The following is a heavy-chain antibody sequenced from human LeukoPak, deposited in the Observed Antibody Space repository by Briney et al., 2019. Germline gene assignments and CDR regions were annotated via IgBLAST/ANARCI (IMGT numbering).Heavy chain of an antibody. J-gene: IGHJ3*02. D-gene: IGHD3-22*01. Sequence: GGSLRLSCAASGFTFSDYYMTWIRQAPGKGLEWISYISSGDGPTYYANSVKGRFTISRDNAKNSLYLQMNSLRAEDTAVYYCARDGDSDSSESVDAFDIWGQGTMVTVSS. CDR1: GFTFSDYY. V-gene: IGHV3-11*04. CDR3: ARDGDSDSSESVDAFDI. CDR2: ISSGDGPT.